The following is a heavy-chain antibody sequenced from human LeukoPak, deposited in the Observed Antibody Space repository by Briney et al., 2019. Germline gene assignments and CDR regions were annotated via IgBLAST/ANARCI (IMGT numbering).Heavy chain of an antibody. J-gene: IGHJ6*02. CDR3: ATLSDRNFYYSYGLDV. V-gene: IGHV3-48*03. CDR1: GFTLSTYE. Sequence: GGSLRLSCAASGFTLSTYEMDWVRQAPGKGLEWVAYIGRYGVTTYYADSVKGRFTISGDNAKNSLNLQMNSLRAEDTAVYYCATLSDRNFYYSYGLDVWGQGTTVTVS. D-gene: IGHD1-14*01. CDR2: IGRYGVTT.